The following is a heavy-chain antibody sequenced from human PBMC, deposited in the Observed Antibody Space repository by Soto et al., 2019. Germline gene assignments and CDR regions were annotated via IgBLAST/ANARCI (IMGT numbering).Heavy chain of an antibody. J-gene: IGHJ3*02. CDR1: GFTFSNAW. CDR3: TTDPVVVAADDAFDI. V-gene: IGHV3-15*01. CDR2: IKSKTDGGTT. Sequence: GGSLRLSCAASGFTFSNAWMSWVRQAPGKGLEWVGRIKSKTDGGTTDYAAPVKGRFTISRDDSKNTLYLQMNSLKTEDTAVYYCTTDPVVVAADDAFDIWGQGTMVTVSS. D-gene: IGHD2-15*01.